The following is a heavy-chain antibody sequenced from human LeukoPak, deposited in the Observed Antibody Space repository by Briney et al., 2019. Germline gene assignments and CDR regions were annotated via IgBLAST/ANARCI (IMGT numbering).Heavy chain of an antibody. CDR2: VYSGAGT. J-gene: IGHJ6*02. D-gene: IGHD3-22*01. CDR1: GFTFSSYA. CDR3: AKDPFDSRGYYSYYYYGTDV. Sequence: GGSLRLSCAASGFTFSSYAMNLVRQAPGKGLEWVSLVYSGAGTYYADSVKGRFTISRDNSKNTLYLQMNSLRVEDTAVYYCAKDPFDSRGYYSYYYYGTDVWGQGTTVTVSS. V-gene: IGHV3-23*03.